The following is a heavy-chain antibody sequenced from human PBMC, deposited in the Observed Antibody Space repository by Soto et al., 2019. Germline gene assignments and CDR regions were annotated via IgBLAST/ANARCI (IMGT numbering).Heavy chain of an antibody. CDR3: AHSKARYDGFPVWLHDY. Sequence: QITLKESGPTLVKPTQTLTLTCTFSGFSLSTSGVGVGWIRQPPGKALEWLALIYWDDDKRYSPSLKSRLTITKDTSKNQVVLTMTTMDPVDTATYYCAHSKARYDGFPVWLHDYWGQGTLVTVSS. J-gene: IGHJ4*02. V-gene: IGHV2-5*02. CDR1: GFSLSTSGVG. D-gene: IGHD3-10*01. CDR2: IYWDDDK.